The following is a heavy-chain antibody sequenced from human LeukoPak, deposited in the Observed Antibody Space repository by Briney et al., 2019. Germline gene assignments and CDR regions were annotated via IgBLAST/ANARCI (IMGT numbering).Heavy chain of an antibody. Sequence: PSETLSLTCTVSGGSISNYFWSWVRQPPGKGLEWIGYIYYTGSTNYNPSLKSRVTISVDTSKNQFSLTLSSVTAAVTAVYYCARYYYGSGSYQRYFDYWGQGTLVTVSS. V-gene: IGHV4-59*08. CDR3: ARYYYGSGSYQRYFDY. CDR2: IYYTGST. J-gene: IGHJ4*02. D-gene: IGHD3-10*01. CDR1: GGSISNYF.